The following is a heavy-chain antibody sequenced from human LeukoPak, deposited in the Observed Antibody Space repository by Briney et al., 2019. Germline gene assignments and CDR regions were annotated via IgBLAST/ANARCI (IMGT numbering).Heavy chain of an antibody. CDR1: GYTLNDMS. CDR2: VDPDDGQR. J-gene: IGHJ5*02. CDR3: AAVSGHYTLLDA. Sequence: ASVKVSCKISGYTLNDMSVHWVRQPPGKGLEWMGGVDPDDGQRVYAQRFQGRVTMTEDTSTNIAYMELSRLRSEDTAVYFCAAVSGHYTLLDAWGQGALVTVST. D-gene: IGHD4-11*01. V-gene: IGHV1-24*01.